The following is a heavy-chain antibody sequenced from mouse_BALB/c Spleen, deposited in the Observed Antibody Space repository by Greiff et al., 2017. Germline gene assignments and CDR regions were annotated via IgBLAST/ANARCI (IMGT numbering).Heavy chain of an antibody. V-gene: IGHV1S137*01. D-gene: IGHD2-4*01. CDR3: AREDYGVYYYAMDY. Sequence: VQLVESGAELVRPGVSVKISCKGSGYTFTDYAMHWVKQSHAKSLEWIGVISTYYGDASYNQKFKGKATMTVDKSSSTAYMELARLTSEDSAIYYCAREDYGVYYYAMDYWGQGTSVTVSS. CDR2: ISTYYGDA. J-gene: IGHJ4*01. CDR1: GYTFTDYA.